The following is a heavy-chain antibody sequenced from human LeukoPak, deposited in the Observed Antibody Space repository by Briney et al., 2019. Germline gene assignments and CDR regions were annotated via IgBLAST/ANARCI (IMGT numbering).Heavy chain of an antibody. J-gene: IGHJ4*02. D-gene: IGHD2-15*01. CDR1: GFTFSSYA. Sequence: GGSLRLSCAASGFTFSSYAMSWVRQAPGKGLEWVSAISGSGGSTYYADSVKGRFTISRDNSKNTLYLQMNSLRAEDTAVYYCAKDADIVVVVAADCDYWGQGTLVSVSS. CDR2: ISGSGGST. V-gene: IGHV3-23*01. CDR3: AKDADIVVVVAADCDY.